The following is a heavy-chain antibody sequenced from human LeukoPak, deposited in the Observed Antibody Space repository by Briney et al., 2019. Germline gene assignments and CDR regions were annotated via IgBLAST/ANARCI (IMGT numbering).Heavy chain of an antibody. CDR3: ARASPPYSGSFREGFDY. CDR2: ISAYNGNT. CDR1: GYTFTSYG. V-gene: IGHV1-18*01. Sequence: EASVKVSCKASGYTFTSYGISWVRQAPGQGLEWMGWISAYNGNTNYAQKLQGRVTMTTDTSTSTAYMELRSLRSDATAVYYCARASPPYSGSFREGFDYWGQGTLVTVSS. J-gene: IGHJ4*02. D-gene: IGHD1-26*01.